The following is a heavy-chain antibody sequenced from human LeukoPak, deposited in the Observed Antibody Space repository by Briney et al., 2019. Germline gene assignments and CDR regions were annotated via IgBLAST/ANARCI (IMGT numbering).Heavy chain of an antibody. D-gene: IGHD3-22*01. CDR2: IKKDGSEK. J-gene: IGHJ4*02. Sequence: GESLRLSCAASGFTFSSYWMSWVRQAPGKGLEWVANIKKDGSEKYYVDSVKGRFTISRDNAKNSLYLQMNSLRAEDTAVYYCARDLYRIVVVPHYLDYWGQGTLVTVSS. V-gene: IGHV3-7*01. CDR1: GFTFSSYW. CDR3: ARDLYRIVVVPHYLDY.